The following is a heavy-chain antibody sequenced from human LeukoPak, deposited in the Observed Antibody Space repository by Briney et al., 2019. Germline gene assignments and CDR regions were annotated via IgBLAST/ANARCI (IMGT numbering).Heavy chain of an antibody. J-gene: IGHJ6*02. CDR1: GFTFSSYW. Sequence: GGSLRLSCAASGFTFSSYWMSWVRQVPGKGLVWVSRIASDGSVTNYADSVKGRFTISRDNAKNTLYLQMNSLRVEDTAVYYCARDRSSFNGMDVWGQGTTVTVSS. V-gene: IGHV3-74*01. CDR2: IASDGSVT. CDR3: ARDRSSFNGMDV.